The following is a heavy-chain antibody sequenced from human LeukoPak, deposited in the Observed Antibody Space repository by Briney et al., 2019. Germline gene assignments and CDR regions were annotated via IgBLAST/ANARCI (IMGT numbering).Heavy chain of an antibody. CDR1: GGSFSGYY. CDR2: INHSGST. V-gene: IGHV4-34*01. D-gene: IGHD3-10*01. J-gene: IGHJ5*02. CDR3: ARGKNRRSMVRGALNWFDP. Sequence: SETLSLTCAVYGGSFSGYYWSWIRQPPGKGLEWIGEINHSGSTNYNPSLKSRVTISVDTSNNQFSLKLSSVTAADTAVYYCARGKNRRSMVRGALNWFDPWGQGTLVTVSS.